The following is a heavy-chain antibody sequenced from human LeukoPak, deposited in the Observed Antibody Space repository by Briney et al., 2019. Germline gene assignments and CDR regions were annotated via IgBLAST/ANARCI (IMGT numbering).Heavy chain of an antibody. CDR2: ISSAAHNT. CDR1: GFTFGGFA. J-gene: IGHJ4*02. CDR3: AKGKAVVGAAGPDY. D-gene: IGHD2-15*01. V-gene: IGHV3-23*01. Sequence: GGSLRLSXAASGFTFGGFAMSWVRQAPGKGLEWLSSISSAAHNTYYADSVKGRFTISRDNSKNTLYLQMNSLRAEDTAIYYCAKGKAVVGAAGPDYWGQGTLVTVSS.